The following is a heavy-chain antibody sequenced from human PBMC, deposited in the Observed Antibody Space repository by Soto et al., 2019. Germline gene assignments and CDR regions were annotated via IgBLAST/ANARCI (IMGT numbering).Heavy chain of an antibody. Sequence: PGGSLRLSCAASGFTFSSSWMHWVRQAPGKGPVWVSRINSDGSITGYADSVKGRFTISRDNAKTTLHLQMNSLRAEDTAVYYCAKDFDTTDYWGQGTLVTVSS. V-gene: IGHV3-74*01. CDR2: INSDGSIT. CDR3: AKDFDTTDY. D-gene: IGHD1-26*01. J-gene: IGHJ4*02. CDR1: GFTFSSSW.